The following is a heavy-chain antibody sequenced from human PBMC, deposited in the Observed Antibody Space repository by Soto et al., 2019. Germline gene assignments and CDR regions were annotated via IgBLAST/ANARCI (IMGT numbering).Heavy chain of an antibody. D-gene: IGHD6-13*01. J-gene: IGHJ4*02. CDR2: ISSSGSTI. V-gene: IGHV3-48*03. Sequence: GSLRLSCAASGFTFSSYEMNWVRQAPGKGLEWVSYISSSGSTIYYADSVKGRFTISRDNAKNSLYLQMNSLRDEDTAVYFCAKRSPYSSGWYSPIFDYWGQGALVTSPQ. CDR1: GFTFSSYE. CDR3: AKRSPYSSGWYSPIFDY.